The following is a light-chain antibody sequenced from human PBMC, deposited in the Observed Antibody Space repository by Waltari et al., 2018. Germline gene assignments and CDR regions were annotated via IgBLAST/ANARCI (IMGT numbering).Light chain of an antibody. CDR2: DAS. CDR3: QQYGSSPWT. J-gene: IGKJ1*01. Sequence: EIVLTQSPATLSLSPGERATLSCRASQSVSSSYLAWYQQKPGLAPRLLIYDASSRATGIPDRFSGSGSGTDFTLTISRLEPEDFAVYYCQQYGSSPWTFGQGTKVGIK. V-gene: IGKV3D-20*01. CDR1: QSVSSSY.